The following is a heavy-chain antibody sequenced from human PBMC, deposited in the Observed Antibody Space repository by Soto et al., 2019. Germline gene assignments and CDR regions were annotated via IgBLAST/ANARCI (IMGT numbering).Heavy chain of an antibody. J-gene: IGHJ4*01. CDR1: GFTFTNAW. CDR2: IKSKTNGGTT. CDR3: TPDSYSPMVVVRFDY. Sequence: EVQLVESGGGLVKPGESLRLSCAASGFTFTNAWINWVRQAPGKGLEWVGRIKSKTNGGTTDYAAHVKGRVDVSRDDSKNMVYLQMNSLKIEDTAVYYCTPDSYSPMVVVRFDYWGHGTLVTVSS. V-gene: IGHV3-15*07. D-gene: IGHD3-22*01.